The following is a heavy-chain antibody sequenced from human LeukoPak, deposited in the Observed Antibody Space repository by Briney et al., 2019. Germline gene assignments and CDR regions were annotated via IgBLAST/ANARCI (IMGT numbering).Heavy chain of an antibody. CDR1: GFTFSSYT. V-gene: IGHV3-21*01. CDR3: ARVRAGTLHDAFDI. D-gene: IGHD1-1*01. Sequence: GGSLRLSCATSGFTFSSYTMNWVRQAPGKGLEWVSSISTSSSYIYYGDSMKGRFTISRDNAKNSLYLQMSSLRAEDTAVYYCARVRAGTLHDAFDIWGPGTMVTVSS. CDR2: ISTSSSYI. J-gene: IGHJ3*02.